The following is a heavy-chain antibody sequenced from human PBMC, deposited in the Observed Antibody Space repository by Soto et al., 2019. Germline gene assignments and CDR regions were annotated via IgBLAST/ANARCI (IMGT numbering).Heavy chain of an antibody. J-gene: IGHJ3*02. D-gene: IGHD3-3*01. CDR2: IYYSGST. CDR1: GGSISSGGYY. Sequence: QVQLQESGPGLVKPSQTLSLTCTVSGGSISSGGYYWSWIRQHPGKGLVWIGYIYYSGSTYYNPSLKSRVTISGDTSKNQFSLKLSSGTAADTAVYYCARERERSTSFVLVIDRAFDIWGQGTMVTVSS. CDR3: ARERERSTSFVLVIDRAFDI. V-gene: IGHV4-31*03.